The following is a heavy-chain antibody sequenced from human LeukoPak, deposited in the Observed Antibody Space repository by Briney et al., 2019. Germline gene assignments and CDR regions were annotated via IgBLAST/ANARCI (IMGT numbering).Heavy chain of an antibody. CDR1: GYTFTSYD. CDR2: MNPNSGNT. J-gene: IGHJ4*02. D-gene: IGHD3-22*01. V-gene: IGHV1-8*01. CDR3: ARAFYYDSSGYYYHFDY. Sequence: SLKVSCKASGYTFTSYDINWVRQATGQGLEWMGWMNPNSGNTGYAQKFQGRVTMTRNTSISTAYMELSSLRSEDTAVYYCARAFYYDSSGYYYHFDYWGQGTLVTVSS.